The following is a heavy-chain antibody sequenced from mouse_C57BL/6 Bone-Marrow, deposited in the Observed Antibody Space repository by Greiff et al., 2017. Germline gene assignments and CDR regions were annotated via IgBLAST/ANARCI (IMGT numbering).Heavy chain of an antibody. CDR1: GYTFTEYT. Sequence: QVQLQQSGAELVKPGASVKLSCKASGYTFTEYTIHWVKQRSGQGLEWIGWFYPGSGSIKYNEKFKDKATLTADKSSSTVYMELSRLTSEDSAVYFCARHEGFENCYGSSPLFDYWGQGTTLTVSS. V-gene: IGHV1-62-2*01. J-gene: IGHJ2*01. CDR3: ARHEGFENCYGSSPLFDY. CDR2: FYPGSGSI. D-gene: IGHD1-1*01.